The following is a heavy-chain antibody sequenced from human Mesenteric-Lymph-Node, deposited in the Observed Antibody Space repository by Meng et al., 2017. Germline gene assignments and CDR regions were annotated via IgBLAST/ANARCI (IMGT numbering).Heavy chain of an antibody. D-gene: IGHD6-6*01. V-gene: IGHV3-48*04. CDR1: GFTFSSYS. Sequence: GESLKISCAASGFTFSSYSMNWVRQAPGKGLEWVSSISSSGSTIYYADSVRGRFTVSRDNAKNSLYLQMNSLRVEDTAVYYCARQDLYSRSSPDYWGQGTLVTVSS. CDR2: ISSSGSTI. J-gene: IGHJ4*02. CDR3: ARQDLYSRSSPDY.